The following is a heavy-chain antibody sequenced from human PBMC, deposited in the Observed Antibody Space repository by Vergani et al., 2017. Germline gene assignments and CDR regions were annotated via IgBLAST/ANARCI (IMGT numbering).Heavy chain of an antibody. V-gene: IGHV3-7*01. CDR3: ARINYYGSSGYALTRWHNWFDP. J-gene: IGHJ5*02. CDR1: GFIFSHYW. CDR2: INQDGSEN. D-gene: IGHD3-22*01. Sequence: VQLVESGGGVVQPGRSLRLSCAASGFIFSHYWMSWVRQAPGKGLEWVANINQDGSENYYVDSVKGRFTISRDNAKNSLYLQMNSLRAEDTALYYCARINYYGSSGYALTRWHNWFDPWGQGTLITFSS.